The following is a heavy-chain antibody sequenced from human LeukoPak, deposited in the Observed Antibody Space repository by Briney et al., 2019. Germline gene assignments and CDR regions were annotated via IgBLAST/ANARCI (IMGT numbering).Heavy chain of an antibody. J-gene: IGHJ6*03. CDR3: ARDLVWFGEPKGYYNYMDV. Sequence: GGSLRLSCAASGFIVRSSYMSWVRQAPGKGLEWVSVIYSGGSPDYADSAKGRFTISRDNAKNSLYLQMNTLRAEDTAVYYCARDLVWFGEPKGYYNYMDVWGKGTTVTVSS. D-gene: IGHD3-10*01. V-gene: IGHV3-53*01. CDR2: IYSGGSP. CDR1: GFIVRSSY.